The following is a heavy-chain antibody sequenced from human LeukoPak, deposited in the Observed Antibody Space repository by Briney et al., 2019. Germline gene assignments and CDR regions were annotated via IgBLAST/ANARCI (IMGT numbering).Heavy chain of an antibody. CDR2: IYYSGST. V-gene: IGHV4-59*01. CDR3: ARDPPGYGMDV. Sequence: SETLSLTCTVSGGSISSYYWSWIRQPPGKGLEWIGYIYYSGSTNYNPSLKSRVTISVDTSKNQFSLKLSSVAAADTAVYYCARDPPGYGMDVWGQGTTVTVSS. J-gene: IGHJ6*02. CDR1: GGSISSYY.